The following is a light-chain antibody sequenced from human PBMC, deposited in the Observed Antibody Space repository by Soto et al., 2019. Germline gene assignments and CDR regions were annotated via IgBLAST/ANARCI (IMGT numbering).Light chain of an antibody. J-gene: IGKJ2*01. V-gene: IGKV2D-29*01. CDR3: IQSVDNLT. CDR1: RSLLHSNGRTY. CDR2: EVS. Sequence: DIVMTQTPLSLSVTPGQSASISCKSSRSLLHSNGRTYLSWYVQKSGQTPQRLIYEVSVRFTGVPDRFSGSGSGTDFTLKISRMETEDAGGFYCIQSVDNLTFDQGTKLEIK.